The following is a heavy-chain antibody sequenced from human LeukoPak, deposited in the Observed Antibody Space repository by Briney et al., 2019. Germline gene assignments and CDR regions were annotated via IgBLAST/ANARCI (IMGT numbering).Heavy chain of an antibody. D-gene: IGHD3-3*01. CDR1: GYTFTSYG. CDR2: ISAYNGNT. Sequence: SVKVSCKASGYTFTSYGISWVRQAPGQGLEWMGWISAYNGNTNYAQKLQGRVTMTTDTSTSTAYMELRSLRSDDTAVYYCARNGRQYDFCRGYYFDSWGQGTPVTVSS. CDR3: ARNGRQYDFCRGYYFDS. V-gene: IGHV1-18*01. J-gene: IGHJ4*02.